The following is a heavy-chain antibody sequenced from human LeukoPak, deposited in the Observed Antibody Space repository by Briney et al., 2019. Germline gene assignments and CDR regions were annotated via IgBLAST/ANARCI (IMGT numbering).Heavy chain of an antibody. J-gene: IGHJ3*02. V-gene: IGHV1-8*03. CDR2: MNPNSGNT. D-gene: IGHD3-16*01. Sequence: ASVKVSCKASGYTFTSYDINWVRQATGQGLEWMGWMNPNSGNTGYAQEFQGRVTITRNTSISTAYMELSSLRSEDTAVYYCARWGAPRPEDDAFDIWGQGTMVTVSS. CDR3: ARWGAPRPEDDAFDI. CDR1: GYTFTSYD.